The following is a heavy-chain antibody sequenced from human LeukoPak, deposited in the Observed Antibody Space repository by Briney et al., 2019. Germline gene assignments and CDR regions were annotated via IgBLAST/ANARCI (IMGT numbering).Heavy chain of an antibody. D-gene: IGHD2-2*02. Sequence: SETLSLTCAVYGGSFSGYYWSWIRQPPGKGLERIGEINHSGSTNYNPSLKSRVTISVDTSKNQFSLKLSSVTAADTAVYYCASFCSSTSCYRDGMDVWGQGTTVTVSS. CDR3: ASFCSSTSCYRDGMDV. CDR1: GGSFSGYY. CDR2: INHSGST. V-gene: IGHV4-34*01. J-gene: IGHJ6*02.